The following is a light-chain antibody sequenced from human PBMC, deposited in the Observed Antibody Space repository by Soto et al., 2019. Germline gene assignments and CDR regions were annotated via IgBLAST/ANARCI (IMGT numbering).Light chain of an antibody. V-gene: IGLV2-11*01. Sequence: QSVLTQPASVSGSPGQSITISCTGTSSDVGAYTSVSWYQHHPDKAPKVMIYDVSKRPSGVPDRFSGSKSGNTASLTISGLQAEDEADYYCCSYAGSYTYVFGTGTKVTVL. CDR1: SSDVGAYTS. CDR3: CSYAGSYTYV. CDR2: DVS. J-gene: IGLJ1*01.